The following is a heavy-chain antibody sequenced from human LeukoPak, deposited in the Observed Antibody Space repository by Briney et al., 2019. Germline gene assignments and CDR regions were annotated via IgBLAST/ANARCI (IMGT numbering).Heavy chain of an antibody. CDR2: INHSGST. V-gene: IGHV4-34*01. CDR3: ARAAYLDY. Sequence: SETLPLTCAVYGGSFSGYYWSWIRQPPGKGLEWIGEINHSGSTNYNPSLKSRVTISVDTSKNQFSLKLSSVTAADTAVYYCARAAYLDYWGQGTLVTVSS. J-gene: IGHJ4*02. D-gene: IGHD2-15*01. CDR1: GGSFSGYY.